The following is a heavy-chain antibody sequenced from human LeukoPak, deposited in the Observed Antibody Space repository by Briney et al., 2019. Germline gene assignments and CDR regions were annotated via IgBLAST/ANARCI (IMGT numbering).Heavy chain of an antibody. CDR1: GFTFSSYG. V-gene: IGHV3-74*01. CDR3: ARDLGQYYDTSDNWFDP. J-gene: IGHJ5*02. CDR2: INSDGINT. Sequence: GGSLRLSCAASGFTFSSYGMHWVRQAPGKGLVWVSRINSDGINTSYADSVKGRFTISRDNAKNTLNLQMNSLRAEDTAAYYCARDLGQYYDTSDNWFDPWGQGTLVTVSS. D-gene: IGHD3-22*01.